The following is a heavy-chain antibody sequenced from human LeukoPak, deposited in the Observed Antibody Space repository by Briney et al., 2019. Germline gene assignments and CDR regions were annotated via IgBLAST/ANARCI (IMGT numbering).Heavy chain of an antibody. D-gene: IGHD3-22*01. CDR1: GGPISIYY. CDR2: IYTSGST. J-gene: IGHJ4*02. V-gene: IGHV4-4*07. Sequence: PSETLSLTCTVSGGPISIYYWSWIRQPAGKGLEWIGRIYTSGSTNYNPSLKSRVTISVDKSKNQFSLKLSSVTAADTAVYYCARAYYYDSSGYYFFDYWGQGTLVTVSS. CDR3: ARAYYYDSSGYYFFDY.